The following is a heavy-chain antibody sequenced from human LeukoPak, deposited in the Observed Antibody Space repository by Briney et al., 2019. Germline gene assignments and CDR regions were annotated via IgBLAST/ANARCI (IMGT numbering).Heavy chain of an antibody. J-gene: IGHJ4*02. Sequence: SETLSLTCTVSGGSSSSGSYYWGWIRQPPGKGLEWIGSIYHSGSTYYNPSLKSRVTISVDTSKNQFSLKLSSVTAADTAVYYCTRWPVTTENYFDYWGQGTLVTVSS. CDR2: IYHSGST. D-gene: IGHD4-11*01. CDR3: TRWPVTTENYFDY. V-gene: IGHV4-39*01. CDR1: GGSSSSGSYY.